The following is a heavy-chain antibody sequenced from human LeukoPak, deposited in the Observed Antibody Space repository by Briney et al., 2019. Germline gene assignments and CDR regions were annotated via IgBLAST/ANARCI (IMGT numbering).Heavy chain of an antibody. V-gene: IGHV3-53*01. D-gene: IGHD3-9*01. CDR2: IYSAGTT. CDR3: ARSTDWFQKIFDY. Sequence: PGGSLRLSCAASGFTVSSVYMTWVRQAPGKGLEWVSVIYSAGTTYPADSVKGRFTISRDNSKNTVYLQMNSLRVEDTAVYYCARSTDWFQKIFDYWGQGALVTVSS. CDR1: GFTVSSVY. J-gene: IGHJ4*02.